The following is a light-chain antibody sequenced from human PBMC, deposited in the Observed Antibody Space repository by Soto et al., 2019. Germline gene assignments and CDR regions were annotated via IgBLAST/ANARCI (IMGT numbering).Light chain of an antibody. CDR1: SSDIGGYNY. J-gene: IGLJ3*02. CDR2: EVT. V-gene: IGLV2-14*01. Sequence: QSVLTQPASVSGTPGRSITISCTGSSSDIGGYNYVSWFQQYPGKAPKLILYEVTNRPSGVSNRFSGSKSGNTASLTISGLQAEEEADYHRSSYKNTRSWVFGGGTKVTV. CDR3: SSYKNTRSWV.